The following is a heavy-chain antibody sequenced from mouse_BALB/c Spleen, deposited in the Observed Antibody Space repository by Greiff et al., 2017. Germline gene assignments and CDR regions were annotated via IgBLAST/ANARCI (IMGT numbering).Heavy chain of an antibody. CDR1: GYTFTDYA. J-gene: IGHJ2*01. CDR2: ISTYYGDA. V-gene: IGHV1S137*01. D-gene: IGHD4-1*01. Sequence: VKLMESGAELVRPGVSVKISCKGSGYTFTDYAMHWVKQSHAKSLEWIGVISTYYGDASYNQKFKGKATMTVDKSSSTAYMELARLTSEDSAIYYCARGPELSDYWGQGTTLTVSS. CDR3: ARGPELSDY.